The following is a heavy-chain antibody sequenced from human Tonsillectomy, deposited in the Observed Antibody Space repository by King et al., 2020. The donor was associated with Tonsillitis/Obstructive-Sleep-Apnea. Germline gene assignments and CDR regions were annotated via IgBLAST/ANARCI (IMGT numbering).Heavy chain of an antibody. D-gene: IGHD3-16*01. CDR2: IKQAGSEK. V-gene: IGHV3-7*01. CDR1: GFTFSSYW. CDR3: AREGGNGMGFDY. J-gene: IGHJ4*02. Sequence: VQLVESGGGLVQSGGSLRLSCAASGFTFSSYWMSWVRQAPGKGLEWVANIKQAGSEKHYVDSVKGRFTISRDNAENSLYLQLNSLRAEDTAVYYCAREGGNGMGFDYWGQGTLVTVSS.